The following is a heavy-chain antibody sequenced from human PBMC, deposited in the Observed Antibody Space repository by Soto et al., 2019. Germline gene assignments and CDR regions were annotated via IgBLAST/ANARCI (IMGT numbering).Heavy chain of an antibody. CDR3: VKVSTFYDILNGYYSTNFFYP. CDR2: ISSDGDIT. Sequence: GGSLRLSCSASGFTFSEYSMHWVRQAPGKGLQYVSTISSDGDITYYADSVKGRFTISRDNSKNTLYLQMNSLRPEDTAVYYCVKVSTFYDILNGYYSTNFFYPWAQGTLVTVSA. CDR1: GFTFSEYS. V-gene: IGHV3-64D*06. J-gene: IGHJ5*02. D-gene: IGHD3-9*01.